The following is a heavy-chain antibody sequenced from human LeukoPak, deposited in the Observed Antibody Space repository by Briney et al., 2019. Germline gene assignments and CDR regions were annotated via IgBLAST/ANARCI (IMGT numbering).Heavy chain of an antibody. CDR3: ARDRGGGDSFDY. V-gene: IGHV4-4*07. CDR1: GGSISSYY. D-gene: IGHD2-21*02. J-gene: IGHJ4*02. CDR2: IYTSGSA. Sequence: KASETLSLTCTVSGGSISSYYWNWIRQPAGKGLEWIGRIYTSGSANDNPSLKSRVTMSVDKSKNQFSLKLNSVTAADTAVYYCARDRGGGDSFDYWGQGILVTVSS.